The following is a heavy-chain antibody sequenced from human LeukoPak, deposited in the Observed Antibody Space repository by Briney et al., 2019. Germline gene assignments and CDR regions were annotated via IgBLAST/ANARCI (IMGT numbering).Heavy chain of an antibody. J-gene: IGHJ4*02. Sequence: SGTLSLTCGDPGGSIRTTNWWTGVRQPPGEGLEWIGEVHLSGRTHYNPSLESRVTMSVDMSENHTSLRLTSVTAADTAVYYCAREGIPCRPLDYSGQGTLVTVSS. CDR1: GGSIRTTNW. CDR2: VHLSGRT. CDR3: AREGIPCRPLDY. D-gene: IGHD2-21*01. V-gene: IGHV4-4*02.